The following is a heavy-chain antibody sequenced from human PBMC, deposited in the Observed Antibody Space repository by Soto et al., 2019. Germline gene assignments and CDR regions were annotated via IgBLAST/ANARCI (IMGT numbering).Heavy chain of an antibody. CDR3: ARVDPPAKS. CDR1: GFTFSSSY. D-gene: IGHD2-2*01. J-gene: IGHJ5*02. Sequence: PGGSLRLSCAASGFTFSSSYMHWVRQAPGEGQGLRRGLEWVSYISSSGTTIYYADSVKGRFTISRDNAKNSLYLQMNSLRAEDTAVYYCARVDPPAKSWGQGTLVT. CDR2: ISSSGTTI. V-gene: IGHV3-11*01.